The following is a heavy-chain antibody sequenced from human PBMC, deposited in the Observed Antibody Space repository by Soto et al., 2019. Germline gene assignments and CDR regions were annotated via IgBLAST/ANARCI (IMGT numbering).Heavy chain of an antibody. CDR1: GGSISSYY. CDR3: ARVTYYYYYYMDV. CDR2: IYYSGST. Sequence: QVQLQESGPGLVKPSETLSLTCTVSGGSISSYYWSWIRQPPGKGLEWIGYIYYSGSTNYNPSLKSRVPISVDTSKNQLSLKLSSVTAADTAVYYCARVTYYYYYYMDVWGKGTTVTVSS. J-gene: IGHJ6*03. V-gene: IGHV4-59*01.